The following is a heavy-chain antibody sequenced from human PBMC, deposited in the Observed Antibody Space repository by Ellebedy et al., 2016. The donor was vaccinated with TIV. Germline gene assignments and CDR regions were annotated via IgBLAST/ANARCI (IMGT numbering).Heavy chain of an antibody. V-gene: IGHV1-3*01. J-gene: IGHJ4*02. CDR3: ARTLTTEDCFDY. Sequence: KFQGRVTITRDTSATTAYMELSSLRSEDTALYYCARTLTTEDCFDYWGQGTLVTVSS. D-gene: IGHD3-9*01.